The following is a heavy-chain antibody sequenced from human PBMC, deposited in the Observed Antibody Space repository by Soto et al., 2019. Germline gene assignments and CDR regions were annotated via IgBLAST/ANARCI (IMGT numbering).Heavy chain of an antibody. Sequence: PSETLSLTCAVYGGSFSGYYWSWIRQPPGKGLEWIGEINHSGSTNYNPSLKSRVTISVDTSKNQFSLKLSSVTAEDTAVYYCAREYRAAAAFNYYYYYGMDIWGQGTTVTVSS. CDR1: GGSFSGYY. D-gene: IGHD6-13*01. CDR2: INHSGST. CDR3: AREYRAAAAFNYYYYYGMDI. J-gene: IGHJ6*02. V-gene: IGHV4-34*01.